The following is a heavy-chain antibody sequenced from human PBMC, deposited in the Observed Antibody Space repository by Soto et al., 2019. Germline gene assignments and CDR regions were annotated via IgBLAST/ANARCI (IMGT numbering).Heavy chain of an antibody. D-gene: IGHD1-26*01. V-gene: IGHV1-69*13. J-gene: IGHJ5*02. Sequence: ASVKVSCKASGGTFSSYAISWVRQAPGQGLEWXXGXIXXXGXXXYAQKFQGRVTITADESTSTAYMELSRLRSEDTAVYYCARDSGSYPWGQGTLVTVSS. CDR2: XIXXXGXX. CDR1: GGTFSSYA. CDR3: ARDSGSYP.